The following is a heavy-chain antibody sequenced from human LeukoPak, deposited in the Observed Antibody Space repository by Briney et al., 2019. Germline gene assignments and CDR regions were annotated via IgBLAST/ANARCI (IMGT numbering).Heavy chain of an antibody. J-gene: IGHJ4*02. D-gene: IGHD3-10*01. CDR2: IIPILGIA. Sequence: VASVKVSCKASGGTFSSYAISWVRQAPGQGLEWMGRIIPILGIANYAQKFQGRVTITADKSTSTAYMELSNLRSEDTAVYYCARVKELGITMVRGEYWSQGTLVTVSS. CDR3: ARVKELGITMVRGEY. V-gene: IGHV1-69*04. CDR1: GGTFSSYA.